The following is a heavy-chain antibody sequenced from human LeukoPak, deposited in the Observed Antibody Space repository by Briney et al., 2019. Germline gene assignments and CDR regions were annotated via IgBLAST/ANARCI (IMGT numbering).Heavy chain of an antibody. V-gene: IGHV3-74*01. Sequence: PGGSLRLSCAASGFTFSSYWMHWVRQAPGKGLVWVSRINSDGSSTSYADSVKGRFTISRDNAKNTLYLQMNSLRAEDTAVYCCARVGQGIAVPYYFDYWGQGTLVTVSS. J-gene: IGHJ4*02. CDR1: GFTFSSYW. CDR3: ARVGQGIAVPYYFDY. D-gene: IGHD6-19*01. CDR2: INSDGSST.